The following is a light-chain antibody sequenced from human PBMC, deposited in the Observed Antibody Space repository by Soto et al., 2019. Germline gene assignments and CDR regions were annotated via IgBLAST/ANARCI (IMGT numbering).Light chain of an antibody. V-gene: IGKV1-13*02. J-gene: IGKJ4*01. Sequence: ASQFTQSPSSLSASVGYRVTISCRASQGIGSALAWYQQKPGKAPKVLIYDASSLKSGVPSRFSGSGSGTDFTLTISSLQPEDFATYYCQQFNSFPLTFGGGTKVDI. CDR2: DAS. CDR3: QQFNSFPLT. CDR1: QGIGSA.